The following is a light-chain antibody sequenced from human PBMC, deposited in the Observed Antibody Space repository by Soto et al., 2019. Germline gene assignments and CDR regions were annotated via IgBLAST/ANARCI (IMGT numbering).Light chain of an antibody. Sequence: DIQMTQSPSILSASVGDRVTITCRASQSIRTWLAWYQQKPGKAPNLLIYKASRLESGVPSRFSGSGSETEFTLTISGLQPGDSATYYCQQYNSYSPTFGQGTKVDIK. CDR1: QSIRTW. CDR2: KAS. CDR3: QQYNSYSPT. J-gene: IGKJ1*01. V-gene: IGKV1-5*03.